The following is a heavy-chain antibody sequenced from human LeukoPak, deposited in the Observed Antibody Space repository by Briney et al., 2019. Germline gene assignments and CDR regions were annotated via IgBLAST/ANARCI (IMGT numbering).Heavy chain of an antibody. V-gene: IGHV3-30*02. J-gene: IGHJ4*02. D-gene: IGHD3-9*01. CDR1: GFTFRSYG. CDR2: IRYDTAYR. CDR3: AKDSGYGAFDN. Sequence: PGGSLRLSCIASGFTFRSYGMHWVRQAPGRGLKRVAFIRYDTAYRYYEDSVKGRFTISKDNSKNTLSLEMNSLRLEDTAVYYCAKDSGYGAFDNWGQGTLVTVSS.